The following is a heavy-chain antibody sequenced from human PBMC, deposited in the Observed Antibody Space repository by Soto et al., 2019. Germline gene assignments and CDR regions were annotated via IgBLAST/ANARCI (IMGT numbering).Heavy chain of an antibody. CDR2: IRSKAYGGTT. J-gene: IGHJ4*02. CDR1: GFTFGDYA. V-gene: IGHV3-49*04. Sequence: AGGSLRLSCTASGFTFGDYAMSWVRQAPGKGLEWVGFIRSKAYGGTTEYAASVKGRFTISRDDSKSIAYLQMNSLKTEDTAVYYCTRDLWGTAMAGGYFDYWGQGTLVTVSS. D-gene: IGHD5-18*01. CDR3: TRDLWGTAMAGGYFDY.